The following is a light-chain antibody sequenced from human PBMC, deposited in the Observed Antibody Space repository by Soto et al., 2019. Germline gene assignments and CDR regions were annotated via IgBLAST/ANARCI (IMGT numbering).Light chain of an antibody. Sequence: DIVMTQSPLSLPVTPGEPASISCRSSQSLLYSNGYNYLDWYLQKPGQSPQLLIYLGSNRASGVPDRFSGSGSGTDFTLKISRVEAQDVGVYYCMQALQTPHIFGQGTRLAIK. CDR3: MQALQTPHI. CDR2: LGS. V-gene: IGKV2-28*01. J-gene: IGKJ2*01. CDR1: QSLLYSNGYNY.